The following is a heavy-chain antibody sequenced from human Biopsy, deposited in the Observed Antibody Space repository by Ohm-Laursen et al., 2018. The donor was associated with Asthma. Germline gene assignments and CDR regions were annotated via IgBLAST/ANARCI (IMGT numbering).Heavy chain of an antibody. CDR1: GFSFSNFA. D-gene: IGHD1-1*01. Sequence: SLRLSCAASGFSFSNFAIHWVRQAPGKGLEWVGVISKDASTQDYADSVKGRFTMARDNSKNTLDLQMNSLREEDTDVYYCVRDGTDDAFDIWGQGTVVSVSS. J-gene: IGHJ3*02. CDR2: ISKDASTQ. CDR3: VRDGTDDAFDI. V-gene: IGHV3-30*01.